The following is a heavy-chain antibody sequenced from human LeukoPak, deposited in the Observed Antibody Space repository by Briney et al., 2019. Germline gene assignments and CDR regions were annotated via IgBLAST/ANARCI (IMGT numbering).Heavy chain of an antibody. J-gene: IGHJ3*02. V-gene: IGHV1-2*02. Sequence: GASVKVSCKASGYTFTGYYMHWVRQAPGQGLEWMGWINPNSGGTNYAQKFQGRVTMTRDTSISTAYMELSRLRSDDTAVYYCARVSSSGGYYSYDTFNIWGQGTMVTVSS. D-gene: IGHD3-22*01. CDR1: GYTFTGYY. CDR3: ARVSSSGGYYSYDTFNI. CDR2: INPNSGGT.